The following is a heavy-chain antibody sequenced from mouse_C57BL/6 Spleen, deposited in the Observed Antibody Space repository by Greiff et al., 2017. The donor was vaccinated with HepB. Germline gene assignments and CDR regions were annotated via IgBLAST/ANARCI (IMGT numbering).Heavy chain of an antibody. CDR1: GYAFSSSW. CDR2: IYPGDGDT. Sequence: VQLQESGPELVKPGASVKISCKASGYAFSSSWMNWVKQRPGKGLEWIGRIYPGDGDTNYNGKFKGKATLTADKSSSTAYMQLSSLTSEDSAVYFCARSLRRGFDYWGQGTTLTVSS. J-gene: IGHJ2*01. CDR3: ARSLRRGFDY. V-gene: IGHV1-82*01. D-gene: IGHD2-12*01.